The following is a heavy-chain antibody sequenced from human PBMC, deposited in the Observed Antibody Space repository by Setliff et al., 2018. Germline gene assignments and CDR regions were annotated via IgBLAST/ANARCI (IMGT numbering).Heavy chain of an antibody. V-gene: IGHV4-39*01. CDR3: ARMAVRVASRPSSPLDYYYYMDL. CDR2: INYRGST. D-gene: IGHD6-6*01. CDR1: GGPISSSNYY. J-gene: IGHJ6*03. Sequence: SETLSLTCTVSGGPISSSNYYWGWIRQPPGKGLEWIGSINYRGSTHDNPSLRSRVTMXXXTSXXXXXXXXXXXXXXXXXXXYCARMAVRVASRPSSPLDYYYYMDLWGKGATVTSP.